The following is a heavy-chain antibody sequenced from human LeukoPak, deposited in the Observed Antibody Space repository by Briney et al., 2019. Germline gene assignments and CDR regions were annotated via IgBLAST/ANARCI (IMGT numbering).Heavy chain of an antibody. Sequence: PSETLSLTCTVSGGPISSGGYYWSWIRQHPGKGLEWIGYIYYSGSTYYNPSLKSRVTISVDTSKNQFSLKLSSVTAADTAVYYCARESNGPFSHLDSWGQGTLVTVSS. D-gene: IGHD3-3*01. CDR1: GGPISSGGYY. V-gene: IGHV4-31*03. J-gene: IGHJ4*02. CDR3: ARESNGPFSHLDS. CDR2: IYYSGST.